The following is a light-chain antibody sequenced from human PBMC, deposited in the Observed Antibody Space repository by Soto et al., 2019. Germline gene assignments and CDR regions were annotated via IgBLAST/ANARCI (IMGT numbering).Light chain of an antibody. V-gene: IGLV1-44*01. CDR1: SSNIGTNA. CDR3: AAWEDSLTGWV. J-gene: IGLJ3*02. CDR2: SYD. Sequence: QSVLTQPPSASGTPGQRVTISCSGSSSNIGTNAVNWFLQLPGTAPKLLIYSYDQRPSGVPDRFSGSKSGTSASLAISGLQSEDEADYYCAAWEDSLTGWVFGGGTKLTVL.